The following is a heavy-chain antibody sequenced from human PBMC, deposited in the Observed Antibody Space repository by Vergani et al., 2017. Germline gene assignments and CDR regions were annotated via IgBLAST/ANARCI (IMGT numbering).Heavy chain of an antibody. CDR1: GGTFSSNS. D-gene: IGHD3-10*01. CDR2: IIPIFGTT. CDR3: ARDXMMVRGVIITYFDY. J-gene: IGHJ4*02. V-gene: IGHV1-69*15. Sequence: QFHLSHSGAEVKKPGSSVKVSCKASGGTFSSNSSSWVRQAPGQGLEWRGRIIPIFGTTSYAKKFQGRVTILADESTSTAYMELSSTISEYTAVYYCARDXMMVRGVIITYFDYWGQGTLVTVSS.